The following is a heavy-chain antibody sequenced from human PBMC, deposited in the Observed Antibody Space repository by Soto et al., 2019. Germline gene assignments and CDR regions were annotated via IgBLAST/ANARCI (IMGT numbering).Heavy chain of an antibody. CDR3: ARDQDYYDSSGYIGYYGMDV. D-gene: IGHD3-22*01. CDR2: IYSGGST. J-gene: IGHJ6*02. V-gene: IGHV3-53*01. Sequence: PGGSLRLSCAASGFTVSSNYMSWVRQAPGKGLEWVSVIYSGGSTYYADSVKCRFTISRDNSKNTLYLQMNSLRAEDTAVYYCARDQDYYDSSGYIGYYGMDVWGQGTTVTVSS. CDR1: GFTVSSNY.